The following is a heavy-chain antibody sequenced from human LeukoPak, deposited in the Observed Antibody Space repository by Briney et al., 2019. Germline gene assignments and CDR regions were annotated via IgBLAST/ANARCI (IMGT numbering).Heavy chain of an antibody. D-gene: IGHD1-26*01. CDR3: ARGAARGSYSEGTYYYYYYMDV. Sequence: ASVKVSCKASGYTFTSYGISWVRQAPGQGLGWMGWISAYNGNTNYAQKLQGRVTMTTGTSTSTAYMELRSLRSDDTAVYYCARGAARGSYSEGTYYYYYYMDVWGKGTTVTVSS. V-gene: IGHV1-18*01. CDR1: GYTFTSYG. J-gene: IGHJ6*03. CDR2: ISAYNGNT.